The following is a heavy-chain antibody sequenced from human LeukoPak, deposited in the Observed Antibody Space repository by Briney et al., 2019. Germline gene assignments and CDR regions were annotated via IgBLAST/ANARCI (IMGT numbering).Heavy chain of an antibody. CDR2: ISSGDSTV. J-gene: IGHJ4*02. V-gene: IGHV3-11*04. D-gene: IGHD6-19*01. CDR3: ARALAVAGDY. CDR1: GFTFSDYS. Sequence: GGSLRLSCAASGFTFSDYSMSWIRQAPGKGLEWVTYISSGDSTVYYADSVKGRFSLSRDNAKNSLYLKMNILRAEDSAVYYCARALAVAGDYWGQGTLVTVSS.